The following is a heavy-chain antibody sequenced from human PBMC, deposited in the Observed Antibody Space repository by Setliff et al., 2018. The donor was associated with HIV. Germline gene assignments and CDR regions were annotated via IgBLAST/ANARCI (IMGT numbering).Heavy chain of an antibody. J-gene: IGHJ4*02. V-gene: IGHV4-31*03. CDR1: GVSVGSGDYY. D-gene: IGHD3-10*01. CDR2: IFHSGDT. Sequence: PSETLSLTCSVSGVSVGSGDYYWHWIRQHPEKALEWIGYIFHSGDTYYNPSLKSRISMSVDTSKNQFSLELTSLTAADTAVYYCAREESTEDYGSGSYGPTFPPPLIYWGQGTLVTVSS. CDR3: AREESTEDYGSGSYGPTFPPPLIY.